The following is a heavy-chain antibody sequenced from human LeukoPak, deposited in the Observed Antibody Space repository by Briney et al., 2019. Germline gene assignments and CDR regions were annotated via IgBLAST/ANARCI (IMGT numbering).Heavy chain of an antibody. J-gene: IGHJ4*02. V-gene: IGHV3-48*02. CDR3: VRDYDWALDS. Sequence: GGSLRLSCAASRLTFRRYSMNCVRQTPGKGLEWVSYIAITISPIYYADSVKGRFTISRDNANNSLYLQRNSLRDDDTAVYYCVRDYDWALDSWGQGTLVTVSS. D-gene: IGHD3-9*01. CDR1: RLTFRRYS. CDR2: IAITISPI.